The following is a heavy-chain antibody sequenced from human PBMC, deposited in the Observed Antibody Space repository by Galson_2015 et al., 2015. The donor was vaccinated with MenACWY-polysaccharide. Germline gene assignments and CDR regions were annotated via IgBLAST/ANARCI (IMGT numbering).Heavy chain of an antibody. CDR3: ARDRYSSSSGGRAFDI. CDR2: IIPILGIA. D-gene: IGHD6-6*01. Sequence: SVKVSCKASGGTFSSYAISWVRQAPGQGLEWMGRIIPILGIANYAQKLQGRVTMTTDTSTSTAYMELRSLRSDDTAVYYCARDRYSSSSGGRAFDIWGQGTMVTISS. V-gene: IGHV1-69*04. CDR1: GGTFSSYA. J-gene: IGHJ3*02.